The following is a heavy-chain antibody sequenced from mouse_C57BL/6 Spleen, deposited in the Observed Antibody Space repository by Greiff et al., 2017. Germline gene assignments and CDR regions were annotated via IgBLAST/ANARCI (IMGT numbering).Heavy chain of an antibody. CDR1: GFIFNTHA. CDR2: IRRKSSNNAT. D-gene: IGHD1-1*02. CDR3: VGDGDWYFDV. Sequence: GGGLVQPKGSLKLPCAASGFIFNTHAMHWVRQVPGKGLEWVARIRRKSSNNATYYDDSVKDRFTISRDDSQSMLYLQMNNLKTEDTTMYYCVGDGDWYFDVWGTGTTVTVSS. J-gene: IGHJ1*03. V-gene: IGHV10-3*01.